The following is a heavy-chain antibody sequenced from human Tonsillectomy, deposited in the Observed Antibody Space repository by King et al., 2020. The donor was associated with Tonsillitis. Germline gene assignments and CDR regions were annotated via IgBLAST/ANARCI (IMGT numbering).Heavy chain of an antibody. CDR1: GFTFSNAW. Sequence: VQLVESGGGLVKPGGSLRLSCAASGFTFSNAWMSWVRQAPGKGLEWVGRIKSKTDGGTTDYAAPVKGRFTISRDDSKNTLYLQMNSLKTEDTAVYYCTTPRGSDSWAFDIWGQGTMVTVSS. CDR2: IKSKTDGGTT. D-gene: IGHD3-16*02. V-gene: IGHV3-15*01. CDR3: TTPRGSDSWAFDI. J-gene: IGHJ3*02.